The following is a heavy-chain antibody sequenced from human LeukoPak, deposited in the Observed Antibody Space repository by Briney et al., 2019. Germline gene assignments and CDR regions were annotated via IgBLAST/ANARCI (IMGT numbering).Heavy chain of an antibody. CDR2: IIPIFGTA. CDR1: GGTFSSYA. Sequence: SVKVSCKASGGTFSSYAISWVRQAPGQGLEWMGGIIPIFGTANYAQKFQGRVTITADESTSAAYMELSSLRSEDTAVYYCARGRDLDYGGNSGSGYWGQGTLVTVSS. D-gene: IGHD4-23*01. J-gene: IGHJ4*02. V-gene: IGHV1-69*13. CDR3: ARGRDLDYGGNSGSGY.